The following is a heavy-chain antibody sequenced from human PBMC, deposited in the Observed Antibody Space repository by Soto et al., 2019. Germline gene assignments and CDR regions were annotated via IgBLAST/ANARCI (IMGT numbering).Heavy chain of an antibody. CDR3: ARGRGAAADYFDF. CDR1: GFTFSDYY. V-gene: IGHV3-11*05. CDR2: ISSSTSHT. Sequence: GSLRLSCAVSGFTFSDYYMTWIRQASGKGLEWVSYISSSTSHTNYADSVKGRFTISRDNAKNSLFLQMNSLRAEDTAVYYCARGRGAAADYFDFWGQGTLVTVSS. J-gene: IGHJ4*02. D-gene: IGHD6-13*01.